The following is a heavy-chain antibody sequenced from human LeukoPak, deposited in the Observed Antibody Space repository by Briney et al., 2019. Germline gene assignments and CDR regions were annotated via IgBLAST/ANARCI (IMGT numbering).Heavy chain of an antibody. CDR1: GFTFSSYG. CDR2: IWYDGSNK. V-gene: IGHV3-33*01. J-gene: IGHJ6*02. CDR3: ARGQPDYGMDV. Sequence: PGRSLRLSCAASGFTFSSYGMHWVRQAPGKGLEWVAVIWYDGSNKYYADSVKGRFTISRDNSKNTLYLQMNSLRAEDTAVYYCARGQPDYGMDVWDQGTTVTVSS.